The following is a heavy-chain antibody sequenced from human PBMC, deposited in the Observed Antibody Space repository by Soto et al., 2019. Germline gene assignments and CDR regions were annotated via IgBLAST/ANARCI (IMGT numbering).Heavy chain of an antibody. V-gene: IGHV3-23*01. D-gene: IGHD6-13*01. CDR2: ISGSGGST. CDR3: ADIAAAGGGLDY. CDR1: GFTFSSYA. J-gene: IGHJ4*02. Sequence: EVQLLESGGGLVQPGGSLSLSCAASGFTFSSYAMSWVRQAPGKGLEWVSAISGSGGSTYYADSVKGRFTISRDNSKNTPYLQMNSLRGEDTAVYYCADIAAAGGGLDYWGQGTLVTVSS.